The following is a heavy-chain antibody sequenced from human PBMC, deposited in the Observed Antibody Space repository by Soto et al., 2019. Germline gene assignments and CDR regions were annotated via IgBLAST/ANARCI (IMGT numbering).Heavy chain of an antibody. J-gene: IGHJ6*03. Sequence: PGGSLRLSCAASGFTVSSNYMSWVRQAPGKGLEGGSGIYSGGSTYYADSVKGRFTISRDNSKNTLYLQMNSLRAEDTAVYYCARDTREGYRSSKNGYYYYYMDVWGKGTTVTVPS. D-gene: IGHD6-13*01. CDR2: IYSGGST. CDR3: ARDTREGYRSSKNGYYYYYMDV. V-gene: IGHV3-66*01. CDR1: GFTVSSNY.